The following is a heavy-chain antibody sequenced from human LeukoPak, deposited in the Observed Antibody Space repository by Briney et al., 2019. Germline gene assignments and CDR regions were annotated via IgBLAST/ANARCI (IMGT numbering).Heavy chain of an antibody. CDR3: ARDGSDNWGLFDN. CDR2: HYHTGRI. V-gene: IGHV4-39*07. CDR1: GGSISGTSYC. D-gene: IGHD1-1*01. J-gene: IGHJ4*02. Sequence: SETLSLTCSVSGGSISGTSYCWGWIRQPPGKGPEWIGSHYHTGRIYHNPSLNSRVTISVDTSKNQFSLKLSSVTDADTAVYHCARDGSDNWGLFDNWGRGTLVTVSS.